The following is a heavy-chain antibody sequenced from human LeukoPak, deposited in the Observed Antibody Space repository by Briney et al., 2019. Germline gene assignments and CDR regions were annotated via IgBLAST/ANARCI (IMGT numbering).Heavy chain of an antibody. V-gene: IGHV1-18*01. CDR3: ASPYGDCLDVSAFDI. D-gene: IGHD4-17*01. Sequence: ASVKVSCKASGYTFTSYGISWVRQAPGQGLEWMGWISAYNGNTNYAQKLQGRVTMTTDTSTSTAYMELRSLRSDDTAVYYCASPYGDCLDVSAFDIWGQGTMVTVSS. CDR1: GYTFTSYG. J-gene: IGHJ3*02. CDR2: ISAYNGNT.